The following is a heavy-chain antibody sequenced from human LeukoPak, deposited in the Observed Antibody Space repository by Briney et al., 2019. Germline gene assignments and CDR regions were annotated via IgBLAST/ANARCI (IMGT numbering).Heavy chain of an antibody. V-gene: IGHV3-53*01. D-gene: IGHD3-10*01. CDR1: GFTVSSNY. CDR3: ARDAYYGSGSYDY. CDR2: FYSGGST. Sequence: GGSLRLSCAASGFTVSSNYMSWVRQAPGKGLEWVSVFYSGGSTYYADSVKGRFTISRDNSKNTVYLQMNSLRAEDTAVYYCARDAYYGSGSYDYWGQGTLVTVSS. J-gene: IGHJ4*02.